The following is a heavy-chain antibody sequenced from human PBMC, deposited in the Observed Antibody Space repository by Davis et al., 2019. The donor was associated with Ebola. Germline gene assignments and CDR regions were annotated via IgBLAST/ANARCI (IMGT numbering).Heavy chain of an antibody. CDR3: ARASVMTAVTTFDS. V-gene: IGHV4-4*07. D-gene: IGHD4-17*01. Sequence: PSETLSLTCNVSGDAITNYYWSWIRLPAGTGLEWTGRIHSNGITNYNPSLRSRVTMSLDTSRNQSSLRLTSLTAADTALYYCARASVMTAVTTFDSWGQGTLVTVSS. CDR2: IHSNGIT. CDR1: GDAITNYY. J-gene: IGHJ4*02.